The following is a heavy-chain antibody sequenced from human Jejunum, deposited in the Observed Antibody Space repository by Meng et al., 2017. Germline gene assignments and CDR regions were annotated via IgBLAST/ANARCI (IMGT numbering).Heavy chain of an antibody. CDR2: IYYSGGT. Sequence: VQVQESGPGLAGPSETLSLTCTVSGGSVSSAAYYWNWIRQPPGKGLEWIGYIYYSGGTTYSPSLNSRVTISIDTAKNQVSLKVSSVTAADTAVYYCAHSSSSSSFGFDYWGQGTLVTVSS. V-gene: IGHV4-61*08. D-gene: IGHD6-6*01. J-gene: IGHJ4*02. CDR3: AHSSSSSSFGFDY. CDR1: GGSVSSAAYY.